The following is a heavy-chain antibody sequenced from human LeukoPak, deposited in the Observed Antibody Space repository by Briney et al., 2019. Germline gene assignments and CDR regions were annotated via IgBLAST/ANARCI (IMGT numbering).Heavy chain of an antibody. CDR3: ARRDSSGYYAHYFDY. V-gene: IGHV4-39*01. CDR1: GGSISSSSYY. CDR2: IYYSGST. J-gene: IGHJ4*02. D-gene: IGHD3-22*01. Sequence: PSETLSLTCTVSGGSISSSSYYWGWIRRPPGKGLEWSGSIYYSGSTYYNPSLKSRVTISVDTSKNQFSLKLSSVTAADTAVYYCARRDSSGYYAHYFDYCGQGTLVTVSS.